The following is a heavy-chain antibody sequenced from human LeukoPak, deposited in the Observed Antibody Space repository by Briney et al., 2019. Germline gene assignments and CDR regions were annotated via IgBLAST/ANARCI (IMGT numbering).Heavy chain of an antibody. D-gene: IGHD3-3*01. CDR1: GFTFNSYS. V-gene: IGHV3-23*01. J-gene: IGHJ4*02. CDR3: ANAQVFGTPHLEY. CDR2: ITAGGATT. Sequence: SGGSLRLSCAASGFTFNSYSMHWVRQAPGKGLDWVSSITAGGATTYYADSVKGRFSISRDNSKNTLYLQMNSLGVEDTAVYYCANAQVFGTPHLEYWGQGTLVTVSS.